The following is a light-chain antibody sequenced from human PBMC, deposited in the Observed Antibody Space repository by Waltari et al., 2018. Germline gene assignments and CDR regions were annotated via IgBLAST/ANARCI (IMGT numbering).Light chain of an antibody. V-gene: IGKV3-15*01. CDR3: QQYNNWPPRYT. CDR1: QSVSDN. J-gene: IGKJ2*01. Sequence: EIVITQSPATLSVSPGERATLSFRASQSVSDNVIWYQQKPGQAPRLLIYGTSTRATGIPARFSGSGSGTVFTLTISSLQSEDSAVYYCQQYNNWPPRYTFGQGTKLEIK. CDR2: GTS.